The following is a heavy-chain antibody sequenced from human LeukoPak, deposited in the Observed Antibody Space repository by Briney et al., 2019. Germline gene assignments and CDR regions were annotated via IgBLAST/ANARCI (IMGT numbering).Heavy chain of an antibody. CDR3: VKSGYNRFDY. CDR2: ISGSGDST. CDR1: GFTFSSYA. V-gene: IGHV3-23*01. D-gene: IGHD5-24*01. J-gene: IGHJ4*02. Sequence: GGSLRLSCAASGFTFSSYAMSWVRQAPGKGLEWVSGISGSGDSTYYADSVKGRFTISRDNSMNTLYLQMNSLRAADTAVYYCVKSGYNRFDYWGQGALVTVSS.